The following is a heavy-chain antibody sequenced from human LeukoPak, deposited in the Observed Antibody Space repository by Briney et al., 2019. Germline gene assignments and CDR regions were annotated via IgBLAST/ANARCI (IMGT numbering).Heavy chain of an antibody. V-gene: IGHV3-11*01. J-gene: IGHJ6*03. CDR2: ISSSGSTI. CDR1: GVTFSDYY. Sequence: PGGTLRLSCAASGVTFSDYYMSWIRQAPGQGLEWVSYISSSGSTIYYADSVKGRFTISRDNAKNSLYLQMNSLRAEDTAVYYCARDSIGPPGEYYYYMDVWGKGTTVTVSS. CDR3: ARDSIGPPGEYYYYMDV. D-gene: IGHD3-10*01.